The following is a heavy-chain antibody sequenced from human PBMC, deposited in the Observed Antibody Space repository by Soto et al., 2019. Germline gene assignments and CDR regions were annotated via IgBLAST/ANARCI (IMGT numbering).Heavy chain of an antibody. CDR3: ARDTSDGVVAATGLEY. CDR2: SIPVFGRA. CDR1: GGTFSNFG. J-gene: IGHJ4*02. V-gene: IGHV1-69*01. D-gene: IGHD2-15*01. Sequence: QVQLVQSGAEVKKPGSSVKVSCKASGGTFSNFGMSWVRQAPGQGLEWMGVSIPVFGRANYARTFQGRVTITADESTSTVYMELRSLRSEDTAVYFWARDTSDGVVAATGLEYLGQGTLVTVTS.